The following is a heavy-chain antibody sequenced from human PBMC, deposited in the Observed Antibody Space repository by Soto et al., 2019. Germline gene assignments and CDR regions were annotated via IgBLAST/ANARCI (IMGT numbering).Heavy chain of an antibody. Sequence: PGGSLRLSCAASGFTFSSYSMNWVRQAPGKGLEWVSYISSSSSTIYYADSVKGRFTISRDNAKNSLYLQMNSLRAEDTAVYYCARDPNIVVVPAAITGPYYYYMDVWGKGTTVTVS. D-gene: IGHD2-2*01. CDR2: ISSSSSTI. V-gene: IGHV3-48*01. CDR3: ARDPNIVVVPAAITGPYYYYMDV. J-gene: IGHJ6*03. CDR1: GFTFSSYS.